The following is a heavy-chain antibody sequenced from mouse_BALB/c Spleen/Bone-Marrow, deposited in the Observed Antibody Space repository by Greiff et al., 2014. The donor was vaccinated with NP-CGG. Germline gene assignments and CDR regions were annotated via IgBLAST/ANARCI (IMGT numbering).Heavy chain of an antibody. D-gene: IGHD2-1*01. Sequence: DVMLVESGGGLVQPKGSLKLSRAASGFTFNTYAMNWVRQAPGKGLEWVARIRSKSNNYTTYYADSVKDRFTISRYDSQNMLYLQMNNLKTEDTAMYYCVRHGYGNYGAMDYWGQGTSVTVSS. CDR1: GFTFNTYA. J-gene: IGHJ4*01. CDR3: VRHGYGNYGAMDY. CDR2: IRSKSNNYTT. V-gene: IGHV10-1*02.